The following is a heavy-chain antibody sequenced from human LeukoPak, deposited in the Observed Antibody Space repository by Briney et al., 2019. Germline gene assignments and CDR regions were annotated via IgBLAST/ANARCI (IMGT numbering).Heavy chain of an antibody. V-gene: IGHV3-48*03. CDR3: AKQKDCSGGSCAGRFFDY. CDR2: ISSSGSTI. Sequence: GGSLRLSCAASGFTFSSYEMNWVRQAPGKGLEWVSYISSSGSTIYYADSVKGRFTISRDNAKNSLYLQMNSLRAEDTAVYYCAKQKDCSGGSCAGRFFDYWGQGTLVTVSS. CDR1: GFTFSSYE. J-gene: IGHJ4*02. D-gene: IGHD2-15*01.